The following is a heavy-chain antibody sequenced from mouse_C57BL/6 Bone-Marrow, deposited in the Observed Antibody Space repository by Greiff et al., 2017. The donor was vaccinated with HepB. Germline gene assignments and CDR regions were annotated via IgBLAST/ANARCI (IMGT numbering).Heavy chain of an antibody. CDR3: ARRDGSPWYFDV. CDR2: IHPNSGST. V-gene: IGHV1-64*01. Sequence: QVQLQQSGAELVKPGASVKLSCKASGYTFTSYWMHWVKQRPGQGLEWIGMIHPNSGSTNYNEKFKSKATLTVDKSSSTAYMQLSSLTSEDSAVYYCARRDGSPWYFDVWGTGTTVTVSS. D-gene: IGHD1-1*01. CDR1: GYTFTSYW. J-gene: IGHJ1*03.